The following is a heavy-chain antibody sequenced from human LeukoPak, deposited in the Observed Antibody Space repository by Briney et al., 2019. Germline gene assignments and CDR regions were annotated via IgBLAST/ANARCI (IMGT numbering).Heavy chain of an antibody. J-gene: IGHJ3*02. CDR3: AKEASRGFDI. CDR2: ITSGGST. D-gene: IGHD6-6*01. Sequence: LAGGSLRLSCAASGFTFSSYAMSWVRQAPGKGLEWVSGITSGGSTYKVDSVKGRFTISRDNSKNTLYLQMNSLRAEDTAVYYCAKEASRGFDIWGQGTMVTVSS. CDR1: GFTFSSYA. V-gene: IGHV3-23*01.